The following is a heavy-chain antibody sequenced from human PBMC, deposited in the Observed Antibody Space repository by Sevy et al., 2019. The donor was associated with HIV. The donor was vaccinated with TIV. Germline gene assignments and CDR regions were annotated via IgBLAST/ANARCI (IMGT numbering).Heavy chain of an antibody. D-gene: IGHD4-17*01. CDR1: GFSISNNY. Sequence: GGSLRLSCAASGFSISNNYTAWVRQAPGKGLEWVSVMYSGGSPYYADSVKGRFALSRDMSKNTVYLQMNSLAGEDTAVYYCAREGSYGDDRYHYYYGIDVWGQGTTVTVSS. J-gene: IGHJ6*02. CDR2: MYSGGSP. V-gene: IGHV3-66*01. CDR3: AREGSYGDDRYHYYYGIDV.